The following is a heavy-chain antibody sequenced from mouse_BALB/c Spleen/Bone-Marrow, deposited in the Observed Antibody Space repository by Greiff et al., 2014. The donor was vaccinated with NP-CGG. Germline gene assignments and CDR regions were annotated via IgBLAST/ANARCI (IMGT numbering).Heavy chain of an antibody. CDR2: ISYDGSN. J-gene: IGHJ4*01. CDR3: ASYFYYAMDY. Sequence: EVQLQQSGPGLVKPSQSLSLTCSVTGYSITSGYYWNWIRQFPGNKLEWMGYISYDGSNNYNPSLKNRISITRDTSKNQFFLKLNSVTTEDTATYYCASYFYYAMDYWAQGTSVTVSS. V-gene: IGHV3-6*02. CDR1: GYSITSGYY. D-gene: IGHD1-1*01.